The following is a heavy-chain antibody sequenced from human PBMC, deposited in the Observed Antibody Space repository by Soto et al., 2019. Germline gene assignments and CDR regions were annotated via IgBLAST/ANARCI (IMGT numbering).Heavy chain of an antibody. CDR3: ARQDPKRIFDY. J-gene: IGHJ4*02. D-gene: IGHD2-15*01. Sequence: PSEALCLTCSFSGASISIGGYDWVWIRQHPGKGLEWIGYIYYTGSTYYNPSLKSRVIISQDSSKNHFSLQLSSVSAADTAVYYCARQDPKRIFDYWGQGTMVTVSS. CDR1: GASISIGGYD. CDR2: IYYTGST. V-gene: IGHV4-31*03.